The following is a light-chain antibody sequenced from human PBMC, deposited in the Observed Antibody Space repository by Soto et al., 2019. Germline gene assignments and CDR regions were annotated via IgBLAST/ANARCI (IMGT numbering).Light chain of an antibody. CDR2: EGT. CDR3: CSYAGTGTWV. Sequence: QSALTQPASVSGSPGQSITISCAGTSNDVGGYNLVSWYLQHPGTAPKLMIYEGTKRPSGVSTRFSGSKSGNTASLTISGLQSEDEADYYCCSYAGTGTWVFGGGTKLTVL. V-gene: IGLV2-23*01. CDR1: SNDVGGYNL. J-gene: IGLJ3*02.